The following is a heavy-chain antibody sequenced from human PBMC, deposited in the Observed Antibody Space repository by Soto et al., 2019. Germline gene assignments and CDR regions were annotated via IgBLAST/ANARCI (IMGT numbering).Heavy chain of an antibody. CDR3: ARAPGSPGGDY. V-gene: IGHV3-30-3*01. CDR1: GFTFSSYA. J-gene: IGHJ4*02. D-gene: IGHD2-15*01. Sequence: GGSLRLSCAASGFTFSSYAMHWVRQAPGKGLEWVAVISYDGSNKYYADSVKGRFTISRDNSKNTLYLQMNSLRAEDTAVYYCARAPGSPGGDYWGQGTLVTVSS. CDR2: ISYDGSNK.